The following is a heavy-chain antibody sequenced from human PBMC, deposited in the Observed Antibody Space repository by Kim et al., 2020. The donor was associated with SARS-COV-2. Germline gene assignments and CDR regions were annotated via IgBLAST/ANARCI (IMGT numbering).Heavy chain of an antibody. CDR3: ASSSSWWYYYGMDV. Sequence: AASWKGRFTISRDNSKNTLYLQMNSLRAEDTAVYYCASSSSWWYYYGMDVWGQGTTVTVSS. D-gene: IGHD6-13*01. V-gene: IGHV3-23*01. J-gene: IGHJ6*02.